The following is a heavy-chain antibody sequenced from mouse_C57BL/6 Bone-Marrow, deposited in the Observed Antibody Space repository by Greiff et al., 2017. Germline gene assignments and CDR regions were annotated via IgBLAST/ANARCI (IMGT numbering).Heavy chain of an antibody. CDR1: GFTFSSYA. Sequence: EVQLVESGGGLVKPGGSLKLSCAASGFTFSSYAMSWVRQTPEQRLEWVATISDGGSYTYYPDNVKGRFTISRDNAKNNLYLQMSHLKSEDTAMYYCARERGYYVAYWGQGTLVTVSA. J-gene: IGHJ3*01. CDR2: ISDGGSYT. CDR3: ARERGYYVAY. D-gene: IGHD2-3*01. V-gene: IGHV5-4*01.